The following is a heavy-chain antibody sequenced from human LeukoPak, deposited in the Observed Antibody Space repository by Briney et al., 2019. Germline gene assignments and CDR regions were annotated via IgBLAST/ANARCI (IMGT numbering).Heavy chain of an antibody. D-gene: IGHD4-17*01. CDR1: GGSISSSSYY. V-gene: IGHV4-39*01. CDR3: ARRRPTVDWFDP. CDR2: IYYSGST. J-gene: IGHJ5*02. Sequence: SETLSLTCTVSGGSISSSSYYWGWIRQPPGKGLEWIGSIYYSGSTYYSPSLKSRVTISVDTSKNQFSLKLSSVTAADTAVYYCARRRPTVDWFDPWGQGTLVTVSS.